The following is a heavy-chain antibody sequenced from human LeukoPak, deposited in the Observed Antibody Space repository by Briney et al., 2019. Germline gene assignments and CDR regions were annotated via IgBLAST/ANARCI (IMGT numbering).Heavy chain of an antibody. J-gene: IGHJ5*02. CDR3: AKDSLRHLGSYSNWFDP. D-gene: IGHD3-10*01. Sequence: GGSLRLSCAASGFTFSSYEMNWVRQAPGKGLEWVSYISSSGSPIYYADSVKGRFTISRDNSKNTLYLQMSSLRVEDTAVYYCAKDSLRHLGSYSNWFDPWGQGTLVTVSS. CDR2: ISSSGSPI. CDR1: GFTFSSYE. V-gene: IGHV3-48*03.